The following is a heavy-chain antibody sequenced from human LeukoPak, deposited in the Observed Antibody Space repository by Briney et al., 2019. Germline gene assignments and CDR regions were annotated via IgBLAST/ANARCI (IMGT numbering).Heavy chain of an antibody. V-gene: IGHV4-34*01. CDR1: GGSFSGYY. J-gene: IGHJ3*02. CDR3: ARGSYDYVWGSYRFDI. Sequence: SETLSLTCAVYGGSFSGYYWSWIRQPPGKGLEWIGEINHSGSTSYNPSLKSRVTISVDTSKNQFSLKLSSVTAADTAVYYCARGSYDYVWGSYRFDIWGQGTMVTVSS. CDR2: INHSGST. D-gene: IGHD3-16*02.